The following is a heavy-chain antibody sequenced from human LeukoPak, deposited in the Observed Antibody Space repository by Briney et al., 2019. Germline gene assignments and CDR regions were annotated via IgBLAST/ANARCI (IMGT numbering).Heavy chain of an antibody. D-gene: IGHD4/OR15-4a*01. J-gene: IGHJ6*03. CDR2: IYTSGST. CDR3: ARGPWFYYYYYYLDV. CDR1: GGSISSYY. Sequence: SETLSLTCTVSGGSISSYYWSWIRQPAGKGLEWIGRIYTSGSTNYNPSLKSRVTMSVDTSKNQFSLKLSSVTAADTAVYYCARGPWFYYYYYYLDVWGKGTTVTVSS. V-gene: IGHV4-4*07.